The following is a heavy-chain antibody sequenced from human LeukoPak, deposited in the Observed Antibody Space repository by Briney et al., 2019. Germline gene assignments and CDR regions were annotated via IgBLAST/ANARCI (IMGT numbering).Heavy chain of an antibody. CDR3: ARRSQENGVITANNWFDP. CDR2: IYYSGST. Sequence: SGTLSLTCTVSGGSLSSSHWGWIRQPPGKGLEWIGYIYYSGSTNYNPSLNSRVTISVDTSMNQFSLKLTSVIAADTAVYYCARRSQENGVITANNWFDPWGQGTLVTVSS. D-gene: IGHD3-16*01. V-gene: IGHV4-59*08. J-gene: IGHJ5*02. CDR1: GGSLSSSH.